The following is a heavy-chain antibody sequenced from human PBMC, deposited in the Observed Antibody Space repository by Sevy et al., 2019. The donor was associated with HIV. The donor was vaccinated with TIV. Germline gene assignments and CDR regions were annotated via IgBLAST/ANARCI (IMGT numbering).Heavy chain of an antibody. CDR2: IWYDGSDK. D-gene: IGHD3-10*01. J-gene: IGHJ6*02. CDR1: GFTFSSYG. Sequence: GGSLRLSCAASGFTFSSYGMHWVRQGPGKGLEWVALIWYDGSDKYYTDSVKGQFTISRDNSKITLNPQMNSLRAEDTAVYYCARDIEGSGSCYYYHYGMDVWGQGTTVTVSS. CDR3: ARDIEGSGSCYYYHYGMDV. V-gene: IGHV3-33*01.